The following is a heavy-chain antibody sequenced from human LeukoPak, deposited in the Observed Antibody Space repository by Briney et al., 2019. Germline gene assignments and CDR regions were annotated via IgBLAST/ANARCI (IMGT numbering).Heavy chain of an antibody. V-gene: IGHV3-53*01. J-gene: IGHJ4*02. D-gene: IGHD3-10*01. CDR1: GFTVSSNY. Sequence: PGGSLRLSCAASGFTVSSNYMNWVRQAPGKGLEWVSVIYSGGSTYYADSVKGRFTISRDNSKNTLFLQMNSLRAEDTAVYYCARPLLSYDTTGYPDYWGQGTLVTVSS. CDR2: IYSGGST. CDR3: ARPLLSYDTTGYPDY.